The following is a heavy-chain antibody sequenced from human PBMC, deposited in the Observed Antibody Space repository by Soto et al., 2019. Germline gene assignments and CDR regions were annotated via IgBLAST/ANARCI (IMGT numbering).Heavy chain of an antibody. CDR1: GFTFNSYA. V-gene: IGHV3-30-3*01. D-gene: IGHD2-15*01. CDR2: ISYDGSSK. CDR3: AREWGDIVVVVAAMIDYGMDV. Sequence: PGGSLRLSCAASGFTFNSYAMHWVRQAPGKGLEWVAVISYDGSSKYYADSVKGRFTISRDNSKNTLYLQINSLRAEDTAVYYCAREWGDIVVVVAAMIDYGMDVWGQGTTVTVSS. J-gene: IGHJ6*02.